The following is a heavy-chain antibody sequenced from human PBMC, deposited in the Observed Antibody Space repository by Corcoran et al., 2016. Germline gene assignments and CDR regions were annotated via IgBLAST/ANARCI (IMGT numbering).Heavy chain of an antibody. CDR2: FSYGGST. J-gene: IGHJ5*02. Sequence: QLQLQESGPGQVKPSETLSLTCTVSGASISSSSYYWGWIRQPPGQGLEWIGSFSYGGSTYYNPSLKGRVTISIDTSKNQVSLKLSSVTAADTAVYYCTNNGNWYGVGDHWGQGALVTVSS. V-gene: IGHV4-39*07. CDR3: TNNGNWYGVGDH. CDR1: GASISSSSYY. D-gene: IGHD1-20*01.